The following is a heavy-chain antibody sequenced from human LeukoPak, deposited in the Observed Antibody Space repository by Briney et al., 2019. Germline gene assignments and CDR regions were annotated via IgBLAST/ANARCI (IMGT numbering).Heavy chain of an antibody. CDR1: GFTFSNHQ. D-gene: IGHD1-26*01. CDR3: AKGDRYSGSSN. J-gene: IGHJ4*02. Sequence: GGSLRLSCAGSGFTFSNHQMNWVRRAPGKGLEWVAVISYDGSNKYYADSVKGRFTISRDNSKNTLYLQMNSLRAEDTAVYYCAKGDRYSGSSNWGQGTLVTVSS. CDR2: ISYDGSNK. V-gene: IGHV3-30*18.